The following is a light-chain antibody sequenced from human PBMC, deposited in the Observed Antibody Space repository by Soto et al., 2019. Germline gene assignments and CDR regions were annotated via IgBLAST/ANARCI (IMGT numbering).Light chain of an antibody. V-gene: IGLV2-14*01. Sequence: QSALTQPASVSGSPGQSITISCTGTSGDVGGYNYVSWYQQHPGKAPKLMIYDVSNRPSGVSNRFSGSKSGNTASLTISGRQAEDEADYYCSSYTISSPHVVFGGGTKVTVL. CDR1: SGDVGGYNY. J-gene: IGLJ2*01. CDR2: DVS. CDR3: SSYTISSPHVV.